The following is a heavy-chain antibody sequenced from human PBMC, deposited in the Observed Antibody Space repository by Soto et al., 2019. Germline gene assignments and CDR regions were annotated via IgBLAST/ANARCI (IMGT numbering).Heavy chain of an antibody. CDR3: ARDPRSITGTTSAEDFQH. CDR1: GGTFSGYA. Sequence: QAQLMQSGAEVKKPGSSVKVSCKASGGTFSGYAINWVRQAPGQGLEWMGGIIPLLGITDYGQKVQGRITIAADESTGTAYRDLRGLRSEDTAVDYCARDPRSITGTTSAEDFQHWGQGTLVSGSS. J-gene: IGHJ1*01. CDR2: IIPLLGIT. D-gene: IGHD1-20*01. V-gene: IGHV1-69*01.